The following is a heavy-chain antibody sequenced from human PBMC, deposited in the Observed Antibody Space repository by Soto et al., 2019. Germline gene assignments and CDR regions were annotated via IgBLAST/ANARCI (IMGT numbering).Heavy chain of an antibody. CDR2: INHSGST. D-gene: IGHD6-19*01. CDR1: GGSFSGYY. Sequence: SETLSLTCAVYGGSFSGYYWSWIRQPPGKGLEWIGEINHSGSTNYNPSLKSRVTISVDTSKNQFSLKLSSVTAADTAVYYCAREGSGWYDSDYWGQGILVTVSS. CDR3: AREGSGWYDSDY. J-gene: IGHJ4*02. V-gene: IGHV4-34*01.